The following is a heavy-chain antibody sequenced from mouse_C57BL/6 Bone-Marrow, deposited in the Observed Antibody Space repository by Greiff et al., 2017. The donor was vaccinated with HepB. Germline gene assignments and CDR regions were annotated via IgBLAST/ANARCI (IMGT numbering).Heavy chain of an antibody. CDR2: IYPSDSET. J-gene: IGHJ3*01. Sequence: QVQLQQPGAELVRPGSSVKLSCKASGYTFTSYWMDWVKQRPGQGLEWIGNIYPSDSETHYNQKFKDKATLTVDKSSSTAYMQLSSLTSEDSAVYYCARSIYYDYDTAWFAYWGQGTLVTVSA. CDR3: ARSIYYDYDTAWFAY. V-gene: IGHV1-61*01. CDR1: GYTFTSYW. D-gene: IGHD2-4*01.